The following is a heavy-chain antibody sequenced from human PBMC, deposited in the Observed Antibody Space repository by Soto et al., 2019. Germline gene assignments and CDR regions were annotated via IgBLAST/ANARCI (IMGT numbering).Heavy chain of an antibody. CDR3: ARESDVVGYNWFDP. J-gene: IGHJ5*02. CDR2: IKQDGSEK. CDR1: GFTFSSYW. Sequence: GGSLRLSCAASGFTFSSYWMSWVRQAPGKGLEWVANIKQDGSEKYYVDSVKGRFTISRDNAKNSLYLQMNSLRAEDTAVYYCARESDVVGYNWFDPWGQGTLVTVSS. V-gene: IGHV3-7*05.